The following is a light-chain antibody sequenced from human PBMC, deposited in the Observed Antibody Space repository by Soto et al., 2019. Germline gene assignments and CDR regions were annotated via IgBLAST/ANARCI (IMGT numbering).Light chain of an antibody. Sequence: EIVLTQSPATLSLSPGERATLSCRASQSVSSYLAWYQQKPGQAPRLLIYDASNRATGIPARFSGSGSGTAFTLTISSLEPEDFAVYYCQQGSDSLTFGGGTKVEIK. CDR3: QQGSDSLT. CDR2: DAS. CDR1: QSVSSY. V-gene: IGKV3-11*01. J-gene: IGKJ4*01.